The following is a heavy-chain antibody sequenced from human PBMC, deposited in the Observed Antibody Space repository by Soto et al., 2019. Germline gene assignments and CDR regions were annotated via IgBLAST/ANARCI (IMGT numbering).Heavy chain of an antibody. CDR1: GSTFGDYA. V-gene: IGHV3-49*03. CDR3: TRDGVYDILTGYQYGMDV. J-gene: IGHJ6*02. D-gene: IGHD3-9*01. Sequence: GGSLRLSCTASGSTFGDYAMSWFRQAPGKGLEWVGFIRSKAYGGTTEYAASVKGRFTISRDDSKSIAYLQMNSLKTEDTAVYYCTRDGVYDILTGYQYGMDVWGQGTKVTV. CDR2: IRSKAYGGTT.